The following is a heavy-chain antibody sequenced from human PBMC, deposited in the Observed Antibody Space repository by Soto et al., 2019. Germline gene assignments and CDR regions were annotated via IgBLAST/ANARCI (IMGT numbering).Heavy chain of an antibody. CDR2: IYYSGST. V-gene: IGHV4-61*01. CDR1: GGSVSSGSYY. D-gene: IGHD5-12*01. CDR3: ARSGTMATIYYFDY. J-gene: IGHJ4*02. Sequence: SETLSLTCTVSGGSVSSGSYYWSWIRQPPGKGLEWIGYIYYSGSTNYNPSLKSRVTISVDTSKNQFSLKLSSVTAADTAVYYCARSGTMATIYYFDYWGQGTLVTVSS.